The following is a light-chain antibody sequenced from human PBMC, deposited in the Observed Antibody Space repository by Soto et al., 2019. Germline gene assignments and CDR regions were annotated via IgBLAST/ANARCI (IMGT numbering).Light chain of an antibody. CDR2: AAS. V-gene: IGKV1-27*01. CDR1: QGISNY. J-gene: IGKJ5*01. Sequence: DIQMTQSPSTLSASVGDRVTITCRASQGISNYLAWYQQKPGKVPKLLIYAASTLQSGVPSRFSGSGSGTDFTLTISSLQPEDVATYYCQKYNSAQITFGQGTRLEIK. CDR3: QKYNSAQIT.